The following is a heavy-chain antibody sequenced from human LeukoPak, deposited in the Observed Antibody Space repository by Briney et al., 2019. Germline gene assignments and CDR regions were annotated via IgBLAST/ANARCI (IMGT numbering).Heavy chain of an antibody. Sequence: GASVKVSCKASGYTFTSYGITWVRQAPGQGLEWMGWISGYNGSTNYAQKLQGRVTMTTDTSTSTAYMELRSLRSDDTAVYYCARGDTGYDLGGYWGQGTLVTVSS. V-gene: IGHV1-18*01. CDR1: GYTFTSYG. CDR2: ISGYNGST. D-gene: IGHD5-12*01. J-gene: IGHJ4*02. CDR3: ARGDTGYDLGGY.